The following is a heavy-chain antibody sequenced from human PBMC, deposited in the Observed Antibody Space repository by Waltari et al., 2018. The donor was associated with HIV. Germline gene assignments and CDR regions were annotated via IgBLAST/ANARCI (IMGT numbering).Heavy chain of an antibody. V-gene: IGHV3-15*01. CDR2: IKSKTEGGTT. CDR3: TTDSDYYDSSGYYYWFDY. J-gene: IGHJ4*02. D-gene: IGHD3-22*01. CDR1: GFTFSNAW. Sequence: EVQLVEAGGGLVKPGGSLRLSCAASGFTFSNAWMSWVGQATGKGLEWVGRIKSKTEGGTTDYTAPVKGRCTSSRDDSKNTLYLQMNSLKTEDTAVYYCTTDSDYYDSSGYYYWFDYWGQGTLVTVSS.